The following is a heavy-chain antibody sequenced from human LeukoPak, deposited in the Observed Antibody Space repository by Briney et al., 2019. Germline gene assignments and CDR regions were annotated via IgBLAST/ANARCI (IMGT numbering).Heavy chain of an antibody. D-gene: IGHD4-17*01. V-gene: IGHV3-7*01. CDR3: ARLFGGVTTFDY. CDR1: GFTFSAYW. CDR2: INPDGGDK. J-gene: IGHJ4*02. Sequence: PGGSPRLSCSASGFTFSAYWMSWIRQGPGKGLEWVASINPDGGDKFYVDSVKGRFTISRDNTWNSLFLDLSSLRADDTAMYFCARLFGGVTTFDYWGQGALVTVSS.